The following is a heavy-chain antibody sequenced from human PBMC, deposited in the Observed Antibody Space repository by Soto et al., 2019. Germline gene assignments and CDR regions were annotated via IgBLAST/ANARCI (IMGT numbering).Heavy chain of an antibody. CDR2: ISYDGSNK. Sequence: QVQLVESGGGVVQPGRSLRLSCAASGFTFSSYAMHWVRQAPGKGLEWVAVISYDGSNKYYADSVKGRFTISRDNSKNTLYLHMNSLRAEDTAVYYCARDPSQSYYASSGYGYYYGMDVWVQGTTVTVSS. V-gene: IGHV3-30-3*01. CDR3: ARDPSQSYYASSGYGYYYGMDV. J-gene: IGHJ6*02. CDR1: GFTFSSYA. D-gene: IGHD3-22*01.